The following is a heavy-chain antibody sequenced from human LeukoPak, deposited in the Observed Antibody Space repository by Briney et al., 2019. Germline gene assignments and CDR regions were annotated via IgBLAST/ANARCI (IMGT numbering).Heavy chain of an antibody. V-gene: IGHV3-66*01. D-gene: IGHD1-26*01. J-gene: IGHJ4*02. CDR3: AALSGVGVKIGFDY. CDR1: GFTVSSNH. Sequence: HPGGSLRLSCAASGFTVSSNHMNWVRQAPGKGLEWVSIIYYGGNTFYADSMKGRFTISRDNSKNTLYLQINSLRAEDTAVYYCAALSGVGVKIGFDYWGQGALVVVSS. CDR2: IYYGGNT.